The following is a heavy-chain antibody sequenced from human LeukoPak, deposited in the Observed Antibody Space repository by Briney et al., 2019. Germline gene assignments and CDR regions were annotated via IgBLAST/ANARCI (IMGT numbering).Heavy chain of an antibody. J-gene: IGHJ4*02. CDR1: GYTFTSYG. Sequence: ASVKVSCKASGYTFTSYGISWVRQAPGQGLEWMGWISAYNGNTNYAQKLQGRVTMTTDTSTSTAYMELRSLRSDDTAVYYCARSESSSWPKYYFDYWGQGTLVTVSS. V-gene: IGHV1-18*01. CDR2: ISAYNGNT. CDR3: ARSESSSWPKYYFDY. D-gene: IGHD6-13*01.